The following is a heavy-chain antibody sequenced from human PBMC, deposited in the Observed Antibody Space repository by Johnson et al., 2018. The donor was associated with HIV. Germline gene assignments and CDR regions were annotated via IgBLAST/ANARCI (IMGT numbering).Heavy chain of an antibody. V-gene: IGHV3-11*05. J-gene: IGHJ3*02. CDR1: GFTFSDYY. Sequence: QVQLVESGGGLVKPGGSLRLSCAASGFTFSDYYMSWIRQAPGKGLEWVSGISWNSGNIDYADSVKGRFTISRDNAKNSLYLQMNSLRAEDTALYFCARGKGAAAGLDAFDILGQGTMVTVSS. CDR3: ARGKGAAAGLDAFDI. D-gene: IGHD6-13*01. CDR2: ISWNSGNI.